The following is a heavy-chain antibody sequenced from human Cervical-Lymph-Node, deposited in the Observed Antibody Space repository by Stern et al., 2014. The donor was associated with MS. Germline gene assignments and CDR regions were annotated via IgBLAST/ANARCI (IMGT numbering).Heavy chain of an antibody. CDR2: ISSSGSTI. CDR3: ARDSPSWGWCFDY. Sequence: MQLVESGGGLVKPGGSLRLSCAASGFTFSDYYMRWIRQAPGKGLEWVSYISSSGSTIYDADSVKGRFTIARDNAKNSLYLQMNSLRAEDTAVYYCARDSPSWGWCFDYWGQGTLVTVSS. CDR1: GFTFSDYY. V-gene: IGHV3-11*01. D-gene: IGHD6-19*01. J-gene: IGHJ4*02.